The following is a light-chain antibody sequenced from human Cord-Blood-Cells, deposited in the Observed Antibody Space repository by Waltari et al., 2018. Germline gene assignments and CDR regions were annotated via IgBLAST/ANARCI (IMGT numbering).Light chain of an antibody. CDR1: SSYGGGSDL. CDR2: EGS. J-gene: IGLJ2*01. V-gene: IGLV2-23*01. CDR3: CSYAGSSTLV. Sequence: QAALTQPASVSGYPGQAMTLGCTGTSSYGGGSDLVPWYQQPPGKAPKLMIYEGSKRPSGVSNRFSGSKSGNTASLTISGLQAEDEADYYCCSYAGSSTLVFGGGTKLTVL.